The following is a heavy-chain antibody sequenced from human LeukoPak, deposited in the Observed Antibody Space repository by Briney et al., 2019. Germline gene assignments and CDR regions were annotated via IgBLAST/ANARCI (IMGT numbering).Heavy chain of an antibody. D-gene: IGHD2-2*01. CDR3: VREPYSGSSAGFDY. CDR1: GFTFSSYS. Sequence: GGSLRLSCAASGFTFSSYSVNWVRQAPGKGLEWVSSISGNSAYIFYAGSVKGRFTISRDNAQNSLYLQMNSLRAEDTALYYCVREPYSGSSAGFDYWGQGTLVTVSS. V-gene: IGHV3-21*01. J-gene: IGHJ4*02. CDR2: ISGNSAYI.